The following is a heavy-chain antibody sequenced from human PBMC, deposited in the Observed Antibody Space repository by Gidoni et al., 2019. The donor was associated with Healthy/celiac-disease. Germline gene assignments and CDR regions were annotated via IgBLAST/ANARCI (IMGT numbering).Heavy chain of an antibody. CDR1: GFTFSSYA. J-gene: IGHJ3*02. V-gene: IGHV3-30-3*01. D-gene: IGHD2-21*02. CDR3: AKEFPAYCGGDCYSGHDAFDI. CDR2: ISYDGSNK. Sequence: QVQLVESGGGVVQPGRSLRLSCAASGFTFSSYAMPWVRQAPGKGLEWVAVISYDGSNKYYADSVKGRFTISRDNSKNTLYLQMNSLRAEDTAVYYCAKEFPAYCGGDCYSGHDAFDIWGQGTMVTVSS.